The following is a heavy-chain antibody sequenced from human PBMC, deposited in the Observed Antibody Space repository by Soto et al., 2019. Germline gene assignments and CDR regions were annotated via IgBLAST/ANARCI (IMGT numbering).Heavy chain of an antibody. Sequence: QVQLVESGGGVVQPGRSLRLSCAASGFTFSNNAMDWVRQAPGKGLEWVAVISYDCSNKYIAESVKGRFTISRDHAKNTLFLQMTSLRAEDTAVYYCARGTTTSAFSAMDVWGKGKKVTVSS. D-gene: IGHD1-1*01. CDR1: GFTFSNNA. V-gene: IGHV3-30-3*01. J-gene: IGHJ6*04. CDR3: ARGTTTSAFSAMDV. CDR2: ISYDCSNK.